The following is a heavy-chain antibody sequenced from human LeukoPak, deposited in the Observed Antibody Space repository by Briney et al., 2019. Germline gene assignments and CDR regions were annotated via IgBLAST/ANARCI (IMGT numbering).Heavy chain of an antibody. CDR3: ARDTSTSYYDSSGYSNLGAFDI. Sequence: SETLSLTCTVSGGPISSGGYYWSWIRQHPGTGLEWIGYIYYSGSTYYNPSLKSRVTISVDTSKNQFSLKLSSVTAADTAVYYCARDTSTSYYDSSGYSNLGAFDIWGQGTMVTVSS. J-gene: IGHJ3*02. CDR1: GGPISSGGYY. CDR2: IYYSGST. V-gene: IGHV4-31*03. D-gene: IGHD3-22*01.